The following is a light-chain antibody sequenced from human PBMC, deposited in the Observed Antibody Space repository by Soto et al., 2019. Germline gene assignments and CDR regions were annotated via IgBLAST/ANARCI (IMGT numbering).Light chain of an antibody. J-gene: IGKJ1*01. CDR2: GPS. CDR3: QQYNNWPRT. V-gene: IGKV3-15*01. CDR1: QSVSSSY. Sequence: EIMLTQSPGTLSLSPGERATLSCRASQSVSSSYLAWYQQKPGQAPRLLIYGPSTRATGIPARFSGSGSGTESTLTISSLQSEDFALYYCQQYNNWPRTFGQGTKVDIK.